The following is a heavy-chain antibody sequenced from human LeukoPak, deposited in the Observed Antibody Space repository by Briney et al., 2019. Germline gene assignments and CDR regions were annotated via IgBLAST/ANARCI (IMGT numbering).Heavy chain of an antibody. CDR1: GYTFTGYY. V-gene: IGHV1-2*02. Sequence: ASVKVSCKASGYTFTGYYMHWVRQAPGQGLEWMGWINPNSGGTNYAQKFQGRVTMTRDTSISTAYMEPSRLRSDDTAVYYCARVRGRNGRDGYNYVTFDYWGQGTLVTVSS. D-gene: IGHD5-24*01. J-gene: IGHJ4*02. CDR2: INPNSGGT. CDR3: ARVRGRNGRDGYNYVTFDY.